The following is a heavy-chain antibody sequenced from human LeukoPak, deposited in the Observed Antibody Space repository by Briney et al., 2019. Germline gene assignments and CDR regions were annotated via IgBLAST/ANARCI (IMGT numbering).Heavy chain of an antibody. Sequence: PGGSLRLSCAASGFTFSSYEMNWVRQAPGKGLEWISYISSSGNSIYYADSVKGRFTISRDSAKKSLYLQMNSLRAEDTAVYYCASSDDYGRNYWGQGTLVTVSS. CDR3: ASSDDYGRNY. V-gene: IGHV3-48*03. CDR2: ISSSGNSI. D-gene: IGHD4-17*01. CDR1: GFTFSSYE. J-gene: IGHJ4*02.